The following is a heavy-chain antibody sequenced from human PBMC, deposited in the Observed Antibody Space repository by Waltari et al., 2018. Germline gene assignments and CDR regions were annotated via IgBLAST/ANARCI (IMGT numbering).Heavy chain of an antibody. Sequence: QVQLQESGPGLVKPSETLSLTCTVSGTSISTYYWTWIRQPPGKGLEWIGYISDSGSTSYNPSLKSRVTISGDTSKNHFSLKLSSVTAADTAVYYCARTSGAAAGKFDYWGQGTLVTVSP. CDR1: GTSISTYY. CDR2: ISDSGST. CDR3: ARTSGAAAGKFDY. V-gene: IGHV4-59*01. J-gene: IGHJ4*02. D-gene: IGHD6-13*01.